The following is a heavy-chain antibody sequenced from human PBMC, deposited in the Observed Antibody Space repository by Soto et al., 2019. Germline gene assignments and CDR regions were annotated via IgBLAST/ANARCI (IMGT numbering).Heavy chain of an antibody. V-gene: IGHV3-11*01. D-gene: IGHD6-19*01. J-gene: IGHJ4*02. CDR3: AKMTSSGWYDPVFH. CDR2: ISGCSSNI. CDR1: GFSFSDYY. Sequence: QVQLVESGGGLVKPRGSLRLSCVASGFSFSDYYMSWVRQAPGKGLEWISYISGCSSNIYYADSVKGRFTISRDNAENSVFLQMNNLRAEDTARYYCAKMTSSGWYDPVFHWGQGTLVTVSS.